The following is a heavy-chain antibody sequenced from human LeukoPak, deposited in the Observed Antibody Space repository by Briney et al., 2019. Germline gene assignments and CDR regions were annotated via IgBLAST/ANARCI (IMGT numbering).Heavy chain of an antibody. Sequence: PSETLSLTCAVYGGSFSGYYWSWIRQPPGKGLEWIGEINHSGSTNYNPSLKSRVTISVDTSKNQFSLKLSSVTAADTAVYYCARDRSGYSGGMDVWGKGTTVTVSS. J-gene: IGHJ6*03. CDR3: ARDRSGYSGGMDV. CDR1: GGSFSGYY. D-gene: IGHD2-15*01. CDR2: INHSGST. V-gene: IGHV4-34*01.